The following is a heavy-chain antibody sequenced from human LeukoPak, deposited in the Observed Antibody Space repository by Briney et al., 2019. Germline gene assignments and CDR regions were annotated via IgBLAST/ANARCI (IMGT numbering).Heavy chain of an antibody. CDR2: LYHSGST. Sequence: SETLSLTCTVSGYSISSGYYWGWIRQPPGKGLEWIGSLYHSGSTYYNPSLKSRVTISVDTSKNQFSLKLSSVSAADTAVYYCAREGGYGHFDYWGQGTLVTVSS. V-gene: IGHV4-38-2*02. D-gene: IGHD6-25*01. J-gene: IGHJ4*02. CDR3: AREGGYGHFDY. CDR1: GYSISSGYY.